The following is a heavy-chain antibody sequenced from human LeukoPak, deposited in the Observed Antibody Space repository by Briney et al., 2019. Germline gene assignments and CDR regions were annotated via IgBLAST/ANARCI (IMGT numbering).Heavy chain of an antibody. V-gene: IGHV4-59*08. CDR3: ARCSRGTSVGMDV. Sequence: SETLSLTCSVSGGSISNYYWTWIRQPPGKGLEWIGYIYYSGNTNYNPSLKSRVTISLDTSKNQLSLKLTSVTAAGTAVYYCARCSRGTSVGMDVWGQGTTVTVSS. D-gene: IGHD1-1*01. J-gene: IGHJ6*02. CDR1: GGSISNYY. CDR2: IYYSGNT.